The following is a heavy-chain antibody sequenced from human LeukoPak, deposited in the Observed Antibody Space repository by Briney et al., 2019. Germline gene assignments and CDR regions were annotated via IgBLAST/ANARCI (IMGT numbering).Heavy chain of an antibody. D-gene: IGHD3-3*01. Sequence: SETLSLTCTVSGGSISSGGYYWSWIRQHPGKGLEWIVYIYYSGSTYYNPSLKSRVTISVDTSKNQFSLKLSSVTAADTAVYYCARENDFWSGRAFDYWGQGTLVTVSS. J-gene: IGHJ4*02. CDR2: IYYSGST. V-gene: IGHV4-31*03. CDR3: ARENDFWSGRAFDY. CDR1: GGSISSGGYY.